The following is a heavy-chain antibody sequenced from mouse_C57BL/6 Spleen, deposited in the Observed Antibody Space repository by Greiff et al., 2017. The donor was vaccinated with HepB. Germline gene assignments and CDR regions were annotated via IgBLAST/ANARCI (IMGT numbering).Heavy chain of an antibody. CDR1: GYSFTGYY. V-gene: IGHV1-42*01. CDR3: ARLDDYDGTASYAMDY. CDR2: INPSTGGT. Sequence: VQLQQSGPELVKPGASVKISCKASGYSFTGYYMNWVKQSPEKSLEWIGEINPSTGGTTYNQKFKAKATLTVDKSSSTAYMQLKSLTSEDSAVYYCARLDDYDGTASYAMDYWGQGTSVTVSS. J-gene: IGHJ4*01. D-gene: IGHD2-4*01.